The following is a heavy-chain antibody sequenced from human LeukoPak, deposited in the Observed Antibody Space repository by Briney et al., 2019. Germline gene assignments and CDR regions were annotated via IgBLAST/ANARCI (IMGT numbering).Heavy chain of an antibody. V-gene: IGHV3-7*01. CDR1: GFTFSRYW. CDR2: IIQDGSEK. CDR3: AELGITMIGGV. J-gene: IGHJ6*04. Sequence: GGSLRLSCAASGFTFSRYWMTWVRQAPGKGLEWVANIIQDGSEKHSVDSMKGRFTISRDNAKNSLYLQMNSLRAEDTAVYYCAELGITMIGGVWGKGTTVTISS. D-gene: IGHD3-10*02.